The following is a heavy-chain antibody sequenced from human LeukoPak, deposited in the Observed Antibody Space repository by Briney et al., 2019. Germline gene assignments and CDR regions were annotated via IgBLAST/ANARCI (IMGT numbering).Heavy chain of an antibody. D-gene: IGHD4-17*01. V-gene: IGHV3-21*04. CDR1: GFTFSSYS. Sequence: PGGSLRLSCAASGFTFSSYSMNWVRQAPGKGLEWVSSISSSSSYIYYADSVKGRFTISRDNSKNTLYLQMNSLRAEDTAVYYCAKGNYGDYMTAFDYWGQGTLVTVSS. CDR2: ISSSSSYI. J-gene: IGHJ4*02. CDR3: AKGNYGDYMTAFDY.